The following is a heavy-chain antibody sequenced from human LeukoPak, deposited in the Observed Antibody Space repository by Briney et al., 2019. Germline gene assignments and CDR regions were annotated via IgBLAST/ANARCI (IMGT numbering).Heavy chain of an antibody. D-gene: IGHD6-19*01. CDR3: ARHISVAETFDY. Sequence: SETLSLTCAVYGGSFSGYYWSWIRQPPGKGLEWIGEINHSGSTNYNPSLKSRVTISVDTSKNQFSLKLSSVTAADTAVYYCARHISVAETFDYWGQGTLVTVSS. CDR1: GGSFSGYY. V-gene: IGHV4-34*01. J-gene: IGHJ4*02. CDR2: INHSGST.